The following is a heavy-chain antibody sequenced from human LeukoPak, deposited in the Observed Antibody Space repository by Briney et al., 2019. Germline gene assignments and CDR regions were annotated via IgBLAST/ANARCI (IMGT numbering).Heavy chain of an antibody. CDR2: IWYDGSSK. J-gene: IGHJ4*02. Sequence: PGRSLRLSCAASGFTFSSYGMHWVRQAPGKGLEWVAIIWYDGSSKYYADSVKGRFTISRDNSKNTLYLQMSSLRAEDTAVYYCARDRSSSLYYFDYWGQGTLVTVSS. CDR1: GFTFSSYG. CDR3: ARDRSSSLYYFDY. D-gene: IGHD6-6*01. V-gene: IGHV3-33*08.